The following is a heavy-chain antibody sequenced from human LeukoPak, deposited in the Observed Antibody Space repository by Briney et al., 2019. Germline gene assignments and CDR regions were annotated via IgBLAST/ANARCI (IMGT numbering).Heavy chain of an antibody. CDR2: IYTTGTT. V-gene: IGHV4-61*02. CDR1: GGSISTGTYY. CDR3: ARGAGGDNWFDP. D-gene: IGHD1-26*01. Sequence: KPSQTLSLTCTVSGGSISTGTYYWSWIRQPAGKGLEWIGRIYTTGTTNYNPSLKSRVTMSLDTSKNQFSLRLTSVTAADTAVYYCARGAGGDNWFDPWGQGTLVTVSS. J-gene: IGHJ5*02.